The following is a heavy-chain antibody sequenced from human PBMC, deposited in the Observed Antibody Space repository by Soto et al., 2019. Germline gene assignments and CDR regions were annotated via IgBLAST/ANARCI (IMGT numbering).Heavy chain of an antibody. D-gene: IGHD3-10*01. CDR2: ISSSSSYI. CDR1: GFTFSSYS. Sequence: GGSLRLSCAASGFTFSSYSMNWVRQAPGKGLEWVSSISSSSSYIYYADSVKGRFTISRDNAKNSLYRQMNSLRAGDTAVYYCARVQLWFGGFHFAAFDIWGQGTMVTVSS. V-gene: IGHV3-21*01. CDR3: ARVQLWFGGFHFAAFDI. J-gene: IGHJ3*02.